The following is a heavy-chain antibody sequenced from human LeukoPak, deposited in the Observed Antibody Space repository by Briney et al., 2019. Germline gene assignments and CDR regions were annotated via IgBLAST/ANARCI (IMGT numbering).Heavy chain of an antibody. CDR2: ISAYNSNT. D-gene: IGHD3-10*01. Sequence: GASVKVSCTASGYTFTSYGISWVRQAPGQGLEWMGWISAYNSNTNYAQKVQGRVTMTTDTSTSTAYMELRSLRSDDTAVYYCAIVGSGSYFKARPFDYWGQGTLVTVSS. J-gene: IGHJ4*02. V-gene: IGHV1-18*01. CDR1: GYTFTSYG. CDR3: AIVGSGSYFKARPFDY.